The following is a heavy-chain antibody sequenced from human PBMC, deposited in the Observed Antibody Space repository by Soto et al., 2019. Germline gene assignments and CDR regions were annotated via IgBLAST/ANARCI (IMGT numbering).Heavy chain of an antibody. Sequence: QVQLVESGGGVGQPGRSLRLSCAASGFTFSSYAMHWVRQAPGKGLEWVAVISYDGSNKYYADSVKGRFTISRDNSKNTLYLQMNSLRAEDTAVYYCANGGHNWNYPLRVSWGQGTLVTVSS. CDR3: ANGGHNWNYPLRVS. CDR2: ISYDGSNK. D-gene: IGHD1-7*01. CDR1: GFTFSSYA. V-gene: IGHV3-30-3*01. J-gene: IGHJ5*02.